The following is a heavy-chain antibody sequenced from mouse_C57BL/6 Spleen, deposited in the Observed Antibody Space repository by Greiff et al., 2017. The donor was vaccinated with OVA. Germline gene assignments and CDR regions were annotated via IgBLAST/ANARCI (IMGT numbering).Heavy chain of an antibody. D-gene: IGHD3-3*01. V-gene: IGHV1-85*01. CDR1: GYTFTSYD. Sequence: QVQLQQSGPELVKPGASVKLSCKASGYTFTSYDINWVKQRPGKGLEWIGWIYPRAGRTKYHEKFKGKATLTVDTSSSPAYLEIHSRTSDDSAVYFCARGGDGDYFDYWGQGTTLTVSS. J-gene: IGHJ2*01. CDR2: IYPRAGRT. CDR3: ARGGDGDYFDY.